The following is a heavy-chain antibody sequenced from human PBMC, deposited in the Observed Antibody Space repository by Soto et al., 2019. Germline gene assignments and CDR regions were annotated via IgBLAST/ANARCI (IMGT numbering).Heavy chain of an antibody. CDR3: ARGSFGAGSFRAYMDV. D-gene: IGHD3-10*01. V-gene: IGHV3-13*05. CDR1: GFTFSSYD. Sequence: EVQLVESGGDLVQPGGSLRLSCAASGFTFSSYDMHWARQAAGKGLEWVSAIGTAGDPYYTDSAKGRFTISRENAQNSLFLQMNSLRAGDTAVYYCARGSFGAGSFRAYMDVWGRGTTVTVSS. CDR2: IGTAGDP. J-gene: IGHJ6*03.